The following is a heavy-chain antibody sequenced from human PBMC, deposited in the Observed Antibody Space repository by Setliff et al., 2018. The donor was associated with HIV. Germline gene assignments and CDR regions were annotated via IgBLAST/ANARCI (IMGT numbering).Heavy chain of an antibody. J-gene: IGHJ4*02. CDR1: GFTFSSYE. D-gene: IGHD3-22*01. CDR2: ISSSGSTI. Sequence: PGGSLRLSCAASGFTFSSYEMNWVRQAPGKGLEWVSYISSSGSTIYYADSVKGRFTISRDNAKNSLYLQMNSLRAEDTAVYYCARAYYYDSSGWVDYWGQGTLVTVSS. V-gene: IGHV3-48*03. CDR3: ARAYYYDSSGWVDY.